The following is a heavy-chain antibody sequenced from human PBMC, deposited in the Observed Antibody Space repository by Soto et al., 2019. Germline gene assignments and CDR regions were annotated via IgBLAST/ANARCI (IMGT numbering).Heavy chain of an antibody. J-gene: IGHJ6*02. V-gene: IGHV4-39*01. D-gene: IGHD5-18*01. CDR3: AILGCNYVTTRYYYYGMDV. CDR2: SYSSGST. CDR1: GGSISSCSYY. Sequence: SETLSLTCTVSGGSISSCSYYWGWIRQPPGKGLEWIGSSYSSGSTYYNPSLRSRVTISVDTSKNQLSLKQSSGTAAYTAVYYCAILGCNYVTTRYYYYGMDVWGQGTTVTVSS.